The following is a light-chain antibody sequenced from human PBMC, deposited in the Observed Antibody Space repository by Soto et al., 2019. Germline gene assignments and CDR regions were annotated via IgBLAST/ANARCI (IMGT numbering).Light chain of an antibody. Sequence: DIQMTQSPSTLSASVGDRVTITCRASQYIHNYLAWYQQKPGEAPKLLIYEAANLESGVPSRFSGSGTGTEFTLTISSLQPDDFATYYCQQCNNYPWTFGQGTRVEI. CDR2: EAA. J-gene: IGKJ1*01. CDR1: QYIHNY. CDR3: QQCNNYPWT. V-gene: IGKV1-5*03.